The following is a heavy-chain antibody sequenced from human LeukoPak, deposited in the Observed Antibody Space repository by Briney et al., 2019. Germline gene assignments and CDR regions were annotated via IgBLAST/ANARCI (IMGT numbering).Heavy chain of an antibody. CDR3: XXSGXSXSWXLYYYYYYMDV. Sequence: PGGSLRLSCAASGFTFSSYWMSWVRQAPGKGLEGVANIKQDGSEKYYVDSVKGRFTISRDNAKNSLYLQMNSLRAEDTAVYNCXXSGXSXSWXLYYYYYYMDVWGKGTTVTVSS. J-gene: IGHJ6*03. CDR1: GFTFSSYW. D-gene: IGHD6-13*01. CDR2: IKQDGSEK. V-gene: IGHV3-7*01.